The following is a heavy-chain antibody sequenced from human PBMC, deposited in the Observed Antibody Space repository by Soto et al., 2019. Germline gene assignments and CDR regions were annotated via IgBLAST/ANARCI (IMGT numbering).Heavy chain of an antibody. J-gene: IGHJ4*02. CDR1: GGSISSSSYY. CDR2: IYYSGTTT. V-gene: IGHV4-61*05. D-gene: IGHD1-26*01. CDR3: ARLGGSYAVPHFDY. Sequence: SETLSLTCTVSGGSISSSSYYWGWIRQPPGKGLEWMGYIYYSGTTTNYNPSLKSRVTLSVDTSKNQFSLKLSSVTAADTAVYYCARLGGSYAVPHFDYWGQGTLVTVSS.